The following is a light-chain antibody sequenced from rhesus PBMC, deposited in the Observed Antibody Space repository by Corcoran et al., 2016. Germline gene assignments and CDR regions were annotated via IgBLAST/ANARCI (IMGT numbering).Light chain of an antibody. CDR2: AAS. Sequence: DIQMTQSPSALSASVGDRVTISCRASQNIYSNLAWFQQKPGKAPKLLIFAASTLQTGVPSRFRGSGSGTDFTLTISSLQPVDSAGYYCKHYYDNPFGGGTKVEIK. CDR3: KHYYDNP. V-gene: IGKV1S12*01. CDR1: QNIYSN. J-gene: IGKJ4*01.